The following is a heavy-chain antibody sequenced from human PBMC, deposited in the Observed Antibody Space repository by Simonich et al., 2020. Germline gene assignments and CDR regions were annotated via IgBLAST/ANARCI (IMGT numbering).Heavy chain of an antibody. Sequence: QVQLQQWGAGLLKPSETLSLTCAVYGGSFSGYYWSWIRQPPGKGLGWIGEINHSGSTNDNPSLKSSVTISVDTSKNQFSLKLSSVTAADTAVYYCARLSSRSDAFDIWGQGTMVTVSS. CDR1: GGSFSGYY. V-gene: IGHV4-34*01. CDR2: INHSGST. CDR3: ARLSSRSDAFDI. J-gene: IGHJ3*02.